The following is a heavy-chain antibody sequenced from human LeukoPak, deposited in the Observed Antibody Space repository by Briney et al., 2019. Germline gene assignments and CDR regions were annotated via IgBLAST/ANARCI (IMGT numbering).Heavy chain of an antibody. V-gene: IGHV4-34*01. CDR1: GGSFSGYY. Sequence: SETLSPTCAVYGGSFSGYYWSWIRQPPGKGLEWIGEINHSGSTNYNPSLKSRVTISVDTSKNQFSLKLSSVTAADTAVYYCARGGRYYGSGSYYSGYWGQGTLVTVSS. D-gene: IGHD3-10*01. J-gene: IGHJ4*02. CDR2: INHSGST. CDR3: ARGGRYYGSGSYYSGY.